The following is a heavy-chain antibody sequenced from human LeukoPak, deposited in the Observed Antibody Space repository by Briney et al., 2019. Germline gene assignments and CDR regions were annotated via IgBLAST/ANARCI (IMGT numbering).Heavy chain of an antibody. Sequence: SETLSLTCTVSGGSISSGDYYWSWIRQPPGKGLEWIGYIYYSGSTYYNPSLKSRVTISVDTSKNQFSLKLNSVTAADTAVYYCAREGHSSSSGYWAQGTLVTVSP. J-gene: IGHJ4*02. V-gene: IGHV4-30-4*08. CDR2: IYYSGST. CDR3: AREGHSSSSGY. CDR1: GGSISSGDYY. D-gene: IGHD6-6*01.